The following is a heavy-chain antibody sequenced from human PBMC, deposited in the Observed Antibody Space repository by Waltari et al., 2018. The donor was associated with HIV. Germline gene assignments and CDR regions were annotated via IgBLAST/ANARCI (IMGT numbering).Heavy chain of an antibody. J-gene: IGHJ5*01. V-gene: IGHV3-49*04. CDR3: ARDRYRYHYGSGSYLGWFDS. CDR2: ITSNAYGGTT. D-gene: IGHD3-10*01. CDR1: GFTFGDYV. Sequence: EVQLVESGGGLVQPGRSLRLSCTASGFTFGDYVMSWVRQDPGKGREWVGFITSNAYGGTTEYAASIKGSFTISRDDSKNIAYLQMNSLKIEDTAVYYCARDRYRYHYGSGSYLGWFDSWGQGTLVTVSS.